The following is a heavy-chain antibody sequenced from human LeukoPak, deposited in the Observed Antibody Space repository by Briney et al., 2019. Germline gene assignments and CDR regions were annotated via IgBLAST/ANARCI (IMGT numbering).Heavy chain of an antibody. CDR3: ARAVFGVVIGHDAFDI. V-gene: IGHV4-59*01. Sequence: SETLSLTCTVSGGSISSYYWSWIRQPPGKGLEWIGYIYYSGSTNYNPSLKSRVTISVDTSKNQFSLKLSSVTAADTAVYYCARAVFGVVIGHDAFDIGGQGTMVTVSS. J-gene: IGHJ3*02. CDR1: GGSISSYY. D-gene: IGHD3-3*01. CDR2: IYYSGST.